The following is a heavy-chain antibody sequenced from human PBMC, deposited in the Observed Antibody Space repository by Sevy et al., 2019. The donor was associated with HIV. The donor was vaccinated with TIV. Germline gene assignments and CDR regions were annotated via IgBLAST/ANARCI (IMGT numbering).Heavy chain of an antibody. CDR1: GFTVSTYY. Sequence: GGSLRLSCAASGFTVSTYYMSWVRQAPGKGLEWVSVIYSGGTTFYADSVKVRFTISRDNSKDTLYLQMNSLGVEDTAVYYCARMGSSGWYAGYWGQGTLVTVSS. V-gene: IGHV3-66*01. D-gene: IGHD6-19*01. CDR3: ARMGSSGWYAGY. J-gene: IGHJ4*02. CDR2: IYSGGTT.